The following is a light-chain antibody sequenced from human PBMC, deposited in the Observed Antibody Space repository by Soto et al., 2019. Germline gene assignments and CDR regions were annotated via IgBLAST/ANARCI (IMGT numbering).Light chain of an antibody. CDR2: GND. V-gene: IGLV1-40*01. Sequence: QSALTQPPSVSGAPGQGVTISCTGSSSNIGAGYDVHWYQQLPGKAPKLLIYGNDNRPSGVPERFSGSKSGTSASLAITGLRADDEADYYCQSYGSSPSANFVFGTGTKVTVL. CDR1: SSNIGAGYD. J-gene: IGLJ1*01. CDR3: QSYGSSPSANFV.